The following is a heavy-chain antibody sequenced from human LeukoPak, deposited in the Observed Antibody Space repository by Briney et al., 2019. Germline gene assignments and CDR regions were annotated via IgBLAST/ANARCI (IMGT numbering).Heavy chain of an antibody. D-gene: IGHD6-19*01. CDR1: GFTFSSYA. J-gene: IGHJ6*02. Sequence: GGSLRLSCAASGFTFSSYAMHWVRQAPGKGLEWVSVISYDGSNKYYADSVKGRFTISRDNSKNTLYLQMNSLRAEDTAVYYCARVGVAGRDYYYYGMDVWGQGTTVTVSS. CDR3: ARVGVAGRDYYYYGMDV. V-gene: IGHV3-30-3*01. CDR2: ISYDGSNK.